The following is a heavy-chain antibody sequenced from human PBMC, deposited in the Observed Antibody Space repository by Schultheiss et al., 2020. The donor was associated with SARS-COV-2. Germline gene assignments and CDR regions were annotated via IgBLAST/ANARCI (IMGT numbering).Heavy chain of an antibody. CDR3: ARDARSGSFEGSDY. D-gene: IGHD1-26*01. Sequence: GGSLRLSCAASGFTFSTYGMHWVRQAPGKGLEWVAVIWYDGINKYYADSVKGRFTISRDNSKNTLYLQMNSLRAEDTAVYYCARDARSGSFEGSDYWGQGTLVTVSS. J-gene: IGHJ4*02. CDR1: GFTFSTYG. CDR2: IWYDGINK. V-gene: IGHV3-33*01.